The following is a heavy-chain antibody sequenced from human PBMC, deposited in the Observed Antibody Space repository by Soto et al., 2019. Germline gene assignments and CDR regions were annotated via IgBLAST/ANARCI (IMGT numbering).Heavy chain of an antibody. Sequence: ASVKVSCKASGYTFINYDISWVRQATGQGLEWMGWMNPGSGKTGYANKFQSRVTMTRDASTSTAHLELSSLTSEDTAVYYCARMASSGTLNWFDPWGQGTLVTVSS. V-gene: IGHV1-8*02. CDR2: MNPGSGKT. CDR3: ARMASSGTLNWFDP. CDR1: GYTFINYD. J-gene: IGHJ5*02.